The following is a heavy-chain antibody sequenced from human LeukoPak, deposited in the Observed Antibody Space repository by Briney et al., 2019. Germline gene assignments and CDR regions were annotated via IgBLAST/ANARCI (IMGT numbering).Heavy chain of an antibody. Sequence: GGSLRLSCGASGFTFSSYGMHWVRQAPGKGLEWVAVISYDGNDKNYADSVKGRFTISRDNSKNTLYLQMNSLRSGDTAVYYCAKGILRYFDWLTTYDYYGMDVWGLGTTVTVSS. D-gene: IGHD3-9*01. CDR2: ISYDGNDK. CDR1: GFTFSSYG. CDR3: AKGILRYFDWLTTYDYYGMDV. J-gene: IGHJ6*02. V-gene: IGHV3-30*18.